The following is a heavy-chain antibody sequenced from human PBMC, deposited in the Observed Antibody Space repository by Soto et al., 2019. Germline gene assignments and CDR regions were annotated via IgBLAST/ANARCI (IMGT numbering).Heavy chain of an antibody. Sequence: ESLTISGKASGYSFTSYWIAWVRQMPGKGLEWMGIIYPGDSDTRYSPSFQGQVTISADKSISTAYLQWSSLKASDTAMYYCARLLNTATVTDPDYWGQGTLVTVSA. CDR1: GYSFTSYW. V-gene: IGHV5-51*01. CDR2: IYPGDSDT. J-gene: IGHJ4*02. CDR3: ARLLNTATVTDPDY. D-gene: IGHD5-18*01.